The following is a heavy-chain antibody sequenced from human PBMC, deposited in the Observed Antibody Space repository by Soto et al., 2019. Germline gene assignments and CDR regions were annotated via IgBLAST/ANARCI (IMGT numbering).Heavy chain of an antibody. V-gene: IGHV4-34*01. CDR3: ARRRVYSNYFDY. CDR1: GGSFSGYY. Sequence: SETLSLTCAVYGGSFSGYYWSWIRQPPGKGLEWIGEINHSGSTNYNPSLKSRVTISVDASKNQFSLKLSSVTAADTAVYYCARRRVYSNYFDYWGQGTLVTVSS. D-gene: IGHD4-4*01. J-gene: IGHJ4*02. CDR2: INHSGST.